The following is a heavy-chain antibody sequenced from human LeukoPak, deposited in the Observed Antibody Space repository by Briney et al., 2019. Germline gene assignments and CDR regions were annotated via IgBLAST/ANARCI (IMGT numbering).Heavy chain of an antibody. V-gene: IGHV3-43*02. Sequence: GGSLRLSCVVSGINFADYAMHWVRQPPGKGLEWVSLISADGGSTFSADSVKGRFSISRDNSKNSLYLQMNSLRSEDTALYYCAKESGKFDYWGQGTLVAVSS. CDR1: GINFADYA. CDR3: AKESGKFDY. CDR2: ISADGGST. J-gene: IGHJ4*02.